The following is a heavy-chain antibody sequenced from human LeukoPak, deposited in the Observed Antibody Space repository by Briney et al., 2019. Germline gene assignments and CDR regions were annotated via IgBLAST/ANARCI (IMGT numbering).Heavy chain of an antibody. Sequence: SETLYLTCTVSGGSISSNNYFWGWIRQPPGKGLEWIGSIYDSGSTYYNPPLKSRVTISVDTSKNQFSLKLNPVTAADTAMYYCQSRFLEWLLDYWGQGTLVTVSS. CDR3: QSRFLEWLLDY. CDR2: IYDSGST. J-gene: IGHJ4*02. CDR1: GGSISSNNYF. D-gene: IGHD3-3*01. V-gene: IGHV4-39*01.